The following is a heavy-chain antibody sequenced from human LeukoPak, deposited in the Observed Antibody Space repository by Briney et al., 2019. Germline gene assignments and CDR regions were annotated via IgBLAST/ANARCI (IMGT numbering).Heavy chain of an antibody. CDR3: ARGFVATTAPADAFDI. CDR2: INHSGST. CDR1: GGSFSGYY. D-gene: IGHD5-12*01. J-gene: IGHJ3*02. V-gene: IGHV4-34*01. Sequence: PSETLSLTCAVYGGSFSGYYWSWIRQPPGKGLEWIGEINHSGSTNYNPFLKSRVTISVDTSKNQFSLKLSSVTAADTAVYYCARGFVATTAPADAFDIWGQGTMVTVSS.